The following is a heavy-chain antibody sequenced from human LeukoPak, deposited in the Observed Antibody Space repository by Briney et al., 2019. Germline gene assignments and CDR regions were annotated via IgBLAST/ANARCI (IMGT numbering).Heavy chain of an antibody. Sequence: GGSLRLSCAASGFTFSSYAMHWVRQAPGKGLEWVAVISYDGSNKYYADSVKGRFTISRDNSKNTLYLQMNSLRAEDTAVYYCARGDSSVFDYWGQGTLVTVSP. D-gene: IGHD3-22*01. CDR2: ISYDGSNK. J-gene: IGHJ4*02. V-gene: IGHV3-30-3*01. CDR1: GFTFSSYA. CDR3: ARGDSSVFDY.